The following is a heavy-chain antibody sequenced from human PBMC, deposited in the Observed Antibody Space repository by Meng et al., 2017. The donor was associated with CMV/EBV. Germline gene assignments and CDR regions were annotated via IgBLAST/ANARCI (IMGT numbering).Heavy chain of an antibody. J-gene: IGHJ6*02. V-gene: IGHV3-30-3*01. CDR2: ISYDGSNK. CDR3: ARDRVRSVITIFGVVINGMDV. Sequence: SYAMHWVRPAPGKGLEWVAVISYDGSNKYYADSVKGRFTISRDNSKNTLYLQMNSLRAEDTAVYYCARDRVRSVITIFGVVINGMDVWGQGTTVTVSS. D-gene: IGHD3-3*01. CDR1: SYA.